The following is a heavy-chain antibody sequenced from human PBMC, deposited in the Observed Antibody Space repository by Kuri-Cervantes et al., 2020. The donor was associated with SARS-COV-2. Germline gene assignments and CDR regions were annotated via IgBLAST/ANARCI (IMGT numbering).Heavy chain of an antibody. D-gene: IGHD2-15*01. CDR2: IYYSGST. V-gene: IGHV4-59*01. CDR3: AAEWDNCLGGSCYSY. Sequence: SETLSLTCTVSGGSISSYYWSWIRQPPGKGLEWIGYIYYSGSTNYNPSLKSRVTISVDTSKNQFSLKLSSVTAADTAVYYCAAEWDNCLGGSCYSYWGQGTLVTVSS. J-gene: IGHJ4*02. CDR1: GGSISSYY.